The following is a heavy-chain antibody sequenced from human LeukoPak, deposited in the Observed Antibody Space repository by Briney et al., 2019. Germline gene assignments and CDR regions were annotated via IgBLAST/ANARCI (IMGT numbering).Heavy chain of an antibody. D-gene: IGHD2-2*01. CDR3: ASTRYQLLPYYYYYGMDV. V-gene: IGHV4-59*01. Sequence: SETLSLTCTVSGGSISSYYWSWIRQPPGKGLEWIGYIYYSGSTNYNPSLKSRVTISVDTSKNQFSLKLSSVTAADTAVYYCASTRYQLLPYYYYYGMDVWGQGTTVTVSS. CDR2: IYYSGST. CDR1: GGSISSYY. J-gene: IGHJ6*02.